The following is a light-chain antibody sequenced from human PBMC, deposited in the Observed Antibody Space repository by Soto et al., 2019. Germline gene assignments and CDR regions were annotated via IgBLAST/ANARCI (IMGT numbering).Light chain of an antibody. CDR2: GAT. V-gene: IGKV1-39*01. CDR3: QQSYSNPPT. J-gene: IGKJ2*01. Sequence: DIRMTQSPSSLSASVGDRVTITCRASQSISTYLSWYQQKPGKAPKLLIYGATRLHSGAPSRFTGSGSGTEFTLTISSLQPEDFATYSCQQSYSNPPTFALGTKVDIK. CDR1: QSISTY.